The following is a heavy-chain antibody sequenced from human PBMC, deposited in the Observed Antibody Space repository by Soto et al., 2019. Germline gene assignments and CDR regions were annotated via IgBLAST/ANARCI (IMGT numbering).Heavy chain of an antibody. J-gene: IGHJ5*02. CDR1: GFTFNSYA. V-gene: IGHV3-23*01. Sequence: PGGSLRLSCAVSGFTFNSYAMNWVRQAPGKGLEWVSSISGSGRTTYYADAVKGRFTISRDNSKNTLFLQMNSLRSEDTAVYYCAKGGTTIVATGSWFDHWGQGTLVTVSS. CDR3: AKGGTTIVATGSWFDH. D-gene: IGHD5-12*01. CDR2: ISGSGRTT.